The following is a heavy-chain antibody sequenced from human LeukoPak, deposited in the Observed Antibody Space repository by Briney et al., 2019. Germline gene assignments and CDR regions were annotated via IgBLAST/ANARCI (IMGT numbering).Heavy chain of an antibody. J-gene: IGHJ4*02. Sequence: SVKVSCKASGGTFSSYAISWLRQAPGQGLEWMGWIIPILGIANYAQKFQGRVTITADKSTSTAYMELSSLRSEDTAVYYCARAYYDSSGYYPYYFDYWGQGTLVTVSS. V-gene: IGHV1-69*04. D-gene: IGHD3-22*01. CDR2: IIPILGIA. CDR3: ARAYYDSSGYYPYYFDY. CDR1: GGTFSSYA.